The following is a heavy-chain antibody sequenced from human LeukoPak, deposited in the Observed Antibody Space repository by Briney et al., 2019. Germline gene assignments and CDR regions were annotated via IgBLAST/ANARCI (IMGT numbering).Heavy chain of an antibody. CDR1: GYTFTSYD. CDR3: ARVRFLEWLLYRKCYFDY. Sequence: ASVKVSCTASGYTFTSYDINWVRQAPGQGLEWMGWMNPNSGNTGYAQKFQGRVTMTRNTSISTAYMELSSLRSEDTAVYYCARVRFLEWLLYRKCYFDYWGQGTLVTVSS. V-gene: IGHV1-8*01. D-gene: IGHD3-3*01. J-gene: IGHJ4*02. CDR2: MNPNSGNT.